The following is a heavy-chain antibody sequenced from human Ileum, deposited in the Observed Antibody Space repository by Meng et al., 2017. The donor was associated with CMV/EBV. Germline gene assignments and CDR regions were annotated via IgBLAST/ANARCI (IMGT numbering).Heavy chain of an antibody. CDR3: ARMDPSHLFYYAMDV. Sequence: SLRLSCSASGFSLGDYAMNWVRQAPGKGLEWVGFIKSKAYGGATEYAASVKGRFSFSRDDSKGVAHLQMNSLKSADTAVYYCARMDPSHLFYYAMDVWGRGTAVTVSS. CDR2: IKSKAYGGAT. J-gene: IGHJ6*02. CDR1: GFSLGDYA. D-gene: IGHD2-2*03. V-gene: IGHV3-49*04.